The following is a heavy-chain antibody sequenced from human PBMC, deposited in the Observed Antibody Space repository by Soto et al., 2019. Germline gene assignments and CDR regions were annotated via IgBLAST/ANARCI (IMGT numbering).Heavy chain of an antibody. CDR3: ARTRNRWFDS. Sequence: SETLSLTCGVYGGSLSGYYWSWIRQSPGVGLEWIGEINPSGRTEYNPSLRGRVTLSVDTSKNQFSLTLSTMTAADTAVYYCARTRNRWFDSWGQGTLVTVSS. J-gene: IGHJ5*01. CDR1: GGSLSGYY. D-gene: IGHD1-1*01. CDR2: INPSGRT. V-gene: IGHV4-34*01.